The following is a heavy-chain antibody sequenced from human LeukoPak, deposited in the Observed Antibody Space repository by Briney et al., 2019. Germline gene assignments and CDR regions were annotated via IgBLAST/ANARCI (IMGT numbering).Heavy chain of an antibody. CDR1: TYSISSGYY. J-gene: IGHJ4*02. CDR2: IYHSGST. D-gene: IGHD6-13*01. V-gene: IGHV4-38-2*01. Sequence: SETLSLTCAVSTYSISSGYYWGWIRQPPGKGLEWIGSIYHSGSTFYNPSLKSRVTISVDTSKNQFSLKLSSVTAADTAVYYCARGSSSWYYFDYWGQGTLVTVSS. CDR3: ARGSSSWYYFDY.